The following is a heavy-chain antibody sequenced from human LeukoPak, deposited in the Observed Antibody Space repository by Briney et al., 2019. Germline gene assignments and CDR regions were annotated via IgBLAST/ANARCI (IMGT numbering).Heavy chain of an antibody. CDR3: ARDRSYYWFDP. D-gene: IGHD1-26*01. Sequence: EASVKVSCKASGYTFTNYDINWVRQATGQGLEWMGWMNPNSANTGYSQKFQGRVTFTRDTSISTAYMELSSLRSEDTAVYYCARDRSYYWFDPWGQGTLVTVSS. CDR2: MNPNSANT. V-gene: IGHV1-8*03. CDR1: GYTFTNYD. J-gene: IGHJ5*02.